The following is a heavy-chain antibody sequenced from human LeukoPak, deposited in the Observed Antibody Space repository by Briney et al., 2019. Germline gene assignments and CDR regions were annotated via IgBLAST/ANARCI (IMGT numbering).Heavy chain of an antibody. V-gene: IGHV3-48*02. Sequence: GGSLRLSCAASAFTFSDYSMNWVRQAPGKGLEWISYIDTSSSTMYYADSVMGRFTISRDNAKESRYLQMNSLRDEDAAVYYCAREDDSWGPNNLDLWGQGTMVTVSS. J-gene: IGHJ3*01. CDR1: AFTFSDYS. CDR2: IDTSSSTM. D-gene: IGHD7-27*01. CDR3: AREDDSWGPNNLDL.